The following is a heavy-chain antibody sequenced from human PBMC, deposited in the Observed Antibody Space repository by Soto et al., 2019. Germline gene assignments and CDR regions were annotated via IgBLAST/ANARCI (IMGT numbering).Heavy chain of an antibody. CDR3: ARSYSGSNYWPPAFDI. V-gene: IGHV3-48*02. D-gene: IGHD1-26*01. CDR2: ISSSSSTI. Sequence: GGSLRLSCAASGFTFSSYSMKWVRQAPGKGLEWVSYISSSSSTIYYADHVKGRFTISRDNAKNSLYLQMNSLRDEDTAVYYCARSYSGSNYWPPAFDIWGQGTMVTVSS. J-gene: IGHJ3*02. CDR1: GFTFSSYS.